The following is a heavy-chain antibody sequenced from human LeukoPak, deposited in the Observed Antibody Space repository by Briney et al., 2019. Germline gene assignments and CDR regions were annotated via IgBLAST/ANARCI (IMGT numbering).Heavy chain of an antibody. CDR1: AFTFSDYS. V-gene: IGHV3-48*04. Sequence: GGSLRLSCAASAFTFSDYSMNWVRQAPGKGLEWVSYISSGGHTIYYADSVKGRFTISRDNAKNSLYLQMDSLRAEDTAVYYCARDDPGIAAAGVFDYWGQGTLVTVSS. J-gene: IGHJ4*02. CDR2: ISSGGHTI. CDR3: ARDDPGIAAAGVFDY. D-gene: IGHD6-13*01.